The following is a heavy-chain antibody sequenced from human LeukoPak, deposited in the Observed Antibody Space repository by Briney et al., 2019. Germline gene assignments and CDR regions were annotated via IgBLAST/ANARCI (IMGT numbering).Heavy chain of an antibody. CDR3: ARGALTRFDP. V-gene: IGHV4-59*08. CDR1: GGSISTFY. Sequence: MPSETLSLTCTVSGGSISTFYWSWLRQPPGKGLEWIGYIFHTGHSNYNPSLKSRVTISVDTSKNQFSLKLSSVTAADTAVYYCARGALTRFDPWGQGTLVTVSS. CDR2: IFHTGHS. D-gene: IGHD1-14*01. J-gene: IGHJ5*02.